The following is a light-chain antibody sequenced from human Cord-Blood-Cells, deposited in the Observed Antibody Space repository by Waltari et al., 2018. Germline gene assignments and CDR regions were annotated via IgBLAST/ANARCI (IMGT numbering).Light chain of an antibody. CDR3: SSYAGSSNVV. J-gene: IGLJ2*01. Sequence: QSALTQPPSASGSPGQSVTISCTGTSSDVGGYNYVSWYQQHPGKAPKLMIYEVSKRPSGVPDRFSGSKSGNTASLTVSGLQAGDEADDYCSSYAGSSNVVFGGGTKLTVL. V-gene: IGLV2-8*01. CDR2: EVS. CDR1: SSDVGGYNY.